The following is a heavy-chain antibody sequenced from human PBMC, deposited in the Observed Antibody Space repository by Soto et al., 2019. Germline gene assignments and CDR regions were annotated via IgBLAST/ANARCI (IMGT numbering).Heavy chain of an antibody. CDR1: GGTFSSYA. CDR2: IIPIFGTA. V-gene: IGHV1-69*13. CDR3: ARGPGKKYYYGMDV. J-gene: IGHJ6*02. D-gene: IGHD3-10*01. Sequence: ASVKVSCKAPGGTFSSYAISWVRQAPGQGLEWMGGIIPIFGTANYAQKFQGRVTITADESTSTAYMELSSLRSEDTAVYYCARGPGKKYYYGMDVWGQGTTVTVSS.